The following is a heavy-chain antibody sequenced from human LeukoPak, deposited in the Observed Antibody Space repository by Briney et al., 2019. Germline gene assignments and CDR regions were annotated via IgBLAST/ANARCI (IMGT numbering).Heavy chain of an antibody. CDR1: GFTFSSYS. D-gene: IGHD3-22*01. V-gene: IGHV3-21*01. CDR3: ARDKGYYEPLW. CDR2: ISSSSSYI. Sequence: GGSLRLSCAASGFTFSSYSMNWVRQAPGKGLERVSFISSSSSYIYYADSVKGRFTISRDNAKNSLYLQMNSLRAEDTAVYYCARDKGYYEPLWWGQGTLVTVSS. J-gene: IGHJ4*02.